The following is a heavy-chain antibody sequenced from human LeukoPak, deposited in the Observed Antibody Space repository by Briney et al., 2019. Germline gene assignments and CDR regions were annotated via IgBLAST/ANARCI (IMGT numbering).Heavy chain of an antibody. CDR3: VRRGSSSYWYFDL. CDR1: VGSISTYY. D-gene: IGHD6-13*01. CDR2: IDYSGNT. J-gene: IGHJ2*01. V-gene: IGHV4-59*08. Sequence: SETLSLTCAVSVGSISTYYWSWIRQPPGKGLEWIGNIDYSGNTNYNPSLKSRVTISVDTSKSQFSLKLTSVTAADTAVYYCVRRGSSSYWYFDLWGRGTLVTVSS.